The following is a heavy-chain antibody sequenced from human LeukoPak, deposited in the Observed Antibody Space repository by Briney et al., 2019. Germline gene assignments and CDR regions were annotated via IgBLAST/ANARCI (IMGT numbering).Heavy chain of an antibody. V-gene: IGHV3-11*01. D-gene: IGHD3-9*01. Sequence: GGSLRLSCAASGFTFSDYYMSWSRQAPGKGLGWVSYISSSGSTIYYADSVKGRFTISRDNAKNSLYLQMNSLRAEDTAVYYCARDTDILTGYYYYGMDVWGQGTTVTVSS. CDR3: ARDTDILTGYYYYGMDV. CDR1: GFTFSDYY. J-gene: IGHJ6*02. CDR2: ISSSGSTI.